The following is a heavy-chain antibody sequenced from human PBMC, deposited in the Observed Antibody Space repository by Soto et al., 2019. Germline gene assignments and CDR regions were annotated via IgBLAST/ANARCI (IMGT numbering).Heavy chain of an antibody. CDR1: GFTFSNAW. CDR3: TAPNQGYCSSTSCSGYYGMDV. D-gene: IGHD2-2*01. Sequence: GGSLRLSCAASGFTFSNAWMSWVRQAPGKGLEWVGRIKSKTDGGTTDYAAPVKGRFTISRDDSKNTLYLQMNSLKTEDTAVYYCTAPNQGYCSSTSCSGYYGMDVWGRGTTVTVSS. V-gene: IGHV3-15*01. CDR2: IKSKTDGGTT. J-gene: IGHJ6*02.